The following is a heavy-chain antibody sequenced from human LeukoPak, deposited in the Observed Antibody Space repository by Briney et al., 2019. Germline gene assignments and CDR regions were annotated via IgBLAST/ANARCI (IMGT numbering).Heavy chain of an antibody. J-gene: IGHJ4*02. Sequence: RSLRLSCVASGFSFSCYAIHWVRQAPGRGLEWVALISYNGGRREFADSVRGRFTIDRDNSKNTVYLQMNSLRPDDTAIYFCARQEARNYYYEGLDYWGQGNLVTVSS. CDR2: ISYNGGRR. V-gene: IGHV3-30*04. CDR3: ARQEARNYYYEGLDY. CDR1: GFSFSCYA. D-gene: IGHD3-22*01.